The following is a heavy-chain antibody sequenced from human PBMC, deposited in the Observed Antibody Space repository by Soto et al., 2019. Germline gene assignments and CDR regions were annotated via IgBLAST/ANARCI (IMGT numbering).Heavy chain of an antibody. CDR1: GYAFTNYY. D-gene: IGHD3-16*01. V-gene: IGHV1-46*01. CDR2: INPSVGTT. Sequence: ASVKVSCKASGYAFTNYYMHWVRQAPGQGLEWMGIINPSVGTTSYAPKFQGRVTMTRDTSTSTVYMELSSLRSEDTAVYYCARSTYSYANDYWGQGTLVTVSS. CDR3: ARSTYSYANDY. J-gene: IGHJ4*02.